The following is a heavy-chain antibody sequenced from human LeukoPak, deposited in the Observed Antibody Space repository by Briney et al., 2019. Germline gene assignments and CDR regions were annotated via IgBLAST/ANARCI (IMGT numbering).Heavy chain of an antibody. V-gene: IGHV1-18*01. D-gene: IGHD3-22*01. Sequence: ASVKVSCKASGYTFTSYGISWVRQAPGQGLEWMGWISAYNGNTNYAQKFQGRVTITADKSTSTAYMELSSLRSEDTAVYYCARDWPYDSSGYPDYWGQGTLVTVSS. J-gene: IGHJ4*02. CDR2: ISAYNGNT. CDR3: ARDWPYDSSGYPDY. CDR1: GYTFTSYG.